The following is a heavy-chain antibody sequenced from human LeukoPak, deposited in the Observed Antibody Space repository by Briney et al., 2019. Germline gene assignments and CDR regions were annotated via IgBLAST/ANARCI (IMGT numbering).Heavy chain of an antibody. D-gene: IGHD2-2*01. Sequence: GGSLRLSCAASGFTFSSYAMHWVRQAPGKGLEYVSAISSNGGSTYYANSVKGRFTISRDNSKNTLYLQMGSLRAEDMAVYYCARGYCSSTSCRAEYFQHWGQGTPVTVSS. J-gene: IGHJ1*01. CDR2: ISSNGGST. CDR3: ARGYCSSTSCRAEYFQH. CDR1: GFTFSSYA. V-gene: IGHV3-64*01.